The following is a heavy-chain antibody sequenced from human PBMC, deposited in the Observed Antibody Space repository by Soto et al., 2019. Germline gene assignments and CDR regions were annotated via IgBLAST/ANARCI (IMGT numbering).Heavy chain of an antibody. V-gene: IGHV1-2*02. CDR3: ARGGGVGVAGSAAFDM. J-gene: IGHJ3*02. CDR2: INPATGAA. D-gene: IGHD3-3*01. Sequence: VQSGAVVKKPGASVTVSCSASGYPVTAYYMHWVRQAPGRGLEWMGGINPATGAAKYTQTFQGRVTMPRATSTSTVFMELSGLTSEDTAVFYCARGGGVGVAGSAAFDMWGQGTLVTVSS. CDR1: GYPVTAYY.